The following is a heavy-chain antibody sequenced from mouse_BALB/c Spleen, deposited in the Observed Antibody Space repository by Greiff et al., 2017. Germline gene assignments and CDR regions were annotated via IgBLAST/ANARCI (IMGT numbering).Heavy chain of an antibody. CDR3: ARMRFITTARGYFDV. Sequence: QVQLQLPGAELVRPGASVKLSCKASGYTFTSYWMNWVKQRPEQGLEWIGRIDPYDSETHYNQKFKDKAILTVDKSSSTAYMQLSSLTSEDSAVYYCARMRFITTARGYFDVWGAGTTVTVSS. J-gene: IGHJ1*01. CDR1: GYTFTSYW. CDR2: IDPYDSET. V-gene: IGHV1-52*01. D-gene: IGHD1-2*01.